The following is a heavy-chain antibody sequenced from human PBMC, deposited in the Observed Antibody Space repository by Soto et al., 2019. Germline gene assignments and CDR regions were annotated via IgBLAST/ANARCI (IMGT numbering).Heavy chain of an antibody. V-gene: IGHV3-21*01. Sequence: EVQLVESGGGLVKPGGSLRLSCAASGVTFSSYSMNWVRQAPGKGLEWVSSISSSSSYIYYADSVKCRFTISRDNAKNSLYLQMNSLRAEDTAVYYCARGLSVAGIYWGQGTLVTVSS. J-gene: IGHJ4*02. CDR1: GVTFSSYS. CDR2: ISSSSSYI. D-gene: IGHD6-19*01. CDR3: ARGLSVAGIY.